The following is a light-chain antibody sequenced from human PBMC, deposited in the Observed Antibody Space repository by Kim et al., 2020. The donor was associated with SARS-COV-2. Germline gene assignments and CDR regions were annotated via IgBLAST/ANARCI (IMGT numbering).Light chain of an antibody. CDR2: KVS. Sequence: EVVMTQSPLSLSVTLGQPASISCTSSQSLVHSDGNTYLSWFHQRPGQSPRRLIYKVSNRDAGVPDRFSGSGSDTDFTLEISRVEAEDVGVYYCMQGTHWPPWTFGQGTKVDIK. CDR3: MQGTHWPPWT. J-gene: IGKJ1*01. CDR1: QSLVHSDGNTY. V-gene: IGKV2-30*02.